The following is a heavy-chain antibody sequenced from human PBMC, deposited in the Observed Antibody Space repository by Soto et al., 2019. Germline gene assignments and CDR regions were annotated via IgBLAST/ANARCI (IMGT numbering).Heavy chain of an antibody. Sequence: SETLSLTCAVYGGSFSRYYWSWIRQPPGKGLEWIGEINHSGSTNYNPSLKSRVTISVDTSKNQFSLKLSSVTAADTAVYYCARDPLYRPFDYWGQGTLVTVSS. V-gene: IGHV4-34*01. D-gene: IGHD3-16*01. J-gene: IGHJ4*02. CDR3: ARDPLYRPFDY. CDR2: INHSGST. CDR1: GGSFSRYY.